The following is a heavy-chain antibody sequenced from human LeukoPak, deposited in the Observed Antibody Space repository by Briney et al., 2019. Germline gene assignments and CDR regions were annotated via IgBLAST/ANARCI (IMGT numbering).Heavy chain of an antibody. CDR2: ISYDGSNK. V-gene: IGHV3-30*18. CDR3: AKGVDTAMVNYAS. CDR1: GFTFSSYG. Sequence: GGSLRLSCAASGFTFSSYGMHWVRQAPGKGLEWVAVISYDGSNKYYADSVKGRFTISRDNSKNTLYLQMNSLRAEDTAVYYCAKGVDTAMVNYASWGQGTPVSVSS. J-gene: IGHJ4*02. D-gene: IGHD5-18*01.